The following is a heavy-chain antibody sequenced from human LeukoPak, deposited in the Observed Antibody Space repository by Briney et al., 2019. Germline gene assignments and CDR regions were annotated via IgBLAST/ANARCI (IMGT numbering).Heavy chain of an antibody. CDR2: IKQDGSEK. CDR1: GFTFSNFA. J-gene: IGHJ4*02. D-gene: IGHD3-3*01. CDR3: ARSPVGAYYDFWSGSNRRDYFDY. Sequence: GGSLRLSCAASGFTFSNFAIHWVRQAPGKGLEWVANIKQDGSEKYYVDSVKGRFTISRDNAKNSLYLQMNSLRAEDTAVYYCARSPVGAYYDFWSGSNRRDYFDYWGQGTLVTVSS. V-gene: IGHV3-7*01.